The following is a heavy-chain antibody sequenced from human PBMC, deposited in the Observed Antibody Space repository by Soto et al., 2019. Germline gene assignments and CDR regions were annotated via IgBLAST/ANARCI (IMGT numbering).Heavy chain of an antibody. D-gene: IGHD2-8*02. CDR2: INHSGST. Sequence: SETLSLTWAVYGGSFSGCYWTWIRQPPGTGLEWIGEINHSGSTNYNPSLKSRVTISVDTSKNQFSLKLTSVTAADTAVYYCARDKITGLFDYWGQGTLVTVSS. J-gene: IGHJ4*02. CDR1: GGSFSGCY. CDR3: ARDKITGLFDY. V-gene: IGHV4-34*01.